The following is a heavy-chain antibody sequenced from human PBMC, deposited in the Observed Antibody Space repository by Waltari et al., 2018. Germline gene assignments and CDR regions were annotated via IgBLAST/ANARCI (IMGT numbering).Heavy chain of an antibody. CDR2: IYYSGST. J-gene: IGHJ3*02. CDR3: ARVSIAIRTDAFDI. D-gene: IGHD2-2*02. V-gene: IGHV4-59*11. Sequence: QVQLQESGPGLVKPSETLSLTCPVSGGSISRHYWRWIRQPPGKGLEWIGYIYYSGSTNYNPSLKSRVTISVDTSKNQFSLKLSSVTAADTAVYYCARVSIAIRTDAFDIWGQGTMVTVSS. CDR1: GGSISRHY.